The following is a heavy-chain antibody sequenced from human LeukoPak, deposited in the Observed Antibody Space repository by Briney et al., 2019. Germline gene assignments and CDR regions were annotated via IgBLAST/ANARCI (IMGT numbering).Heavy chain of an antibody. CDR2: IMPLFGTA. V-gene: IGHV1-69*05. D-gene: IGHD4-17*01. CDR3: ARDVHGDYGSGWFDP. J-gene: IGHJ5*02. CDR1: GGTFNNSA. Sequence: SVKVSCKTSGGTFNNSAISWVRQAPGQGLKWLGGIMPLFGTAGYAQKFQGRVTITKDESTRTVYLELTSLTSDDTAVYYCARDVHGDYGSGWFDPWGQGTLVSVSS.